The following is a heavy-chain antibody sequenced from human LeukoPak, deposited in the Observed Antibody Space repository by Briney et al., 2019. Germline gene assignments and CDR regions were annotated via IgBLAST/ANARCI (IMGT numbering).Heavy chain of an antibody. CDR1: GGSISSYY. CDR3: ARETYQYSSGPVVDY. J-gene: IGHJ4*02. Sequence: PSETLSLTCTVSGGSISSYYWSWIRQPPGKGLEWIGYIYYSGSTNYNPSLKSRVTISVDTSKNQFSLKLSSVTAADTAVYYCARETYQYSSGPVVDYWGQGTLVTVSS. D-gene: IGHD6-19*01. CDR2: IYYSGST. V-gene: IGHV4-59*01.